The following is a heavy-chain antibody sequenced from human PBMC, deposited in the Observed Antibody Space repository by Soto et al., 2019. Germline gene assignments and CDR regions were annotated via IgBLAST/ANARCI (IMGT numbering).Heavy chain of an antibody. CDR3: ARGTMLRGPGHYYAMDG. D-gene: IGHD3-10*01. CDR1: GASISRNGFF. CDR2: IYNSGSS. Sequence: TLSLTCTVSGASISRNGFFWTWLRQHPGKGLEWIGYIYNSGSSYYNPSLKSRVIISVDTSKNHFSLNLTAVTAADTAVYYCARGTMLRGPGHYYAMDGWGQGTTVTVS. V-gene: IGHV4-31*03. J-gene: IGHJ6*02.